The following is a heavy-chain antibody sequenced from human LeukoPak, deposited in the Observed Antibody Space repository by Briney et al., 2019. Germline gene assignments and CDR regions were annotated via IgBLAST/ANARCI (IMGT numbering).Heavy chain of an antibody. J-gene: IGHJ3*02. CDR2: ITDSDGAT. Sequence: PGGSLRLSCAASGFAFTDYAISWVRQAPGKGLEWVSAITDSDGATYYADSVKGRFTISRDNSKNTLYLQMNSLRGDDTGIYYCAKAYTRSWYAAFDIWGQGTMVTISS. CDR1: GFAFTDYA. D-gene: IGHD6-13*01. CDR3: AKAYTRSWYAAFDI. V-gene: IGHV3-23*01.